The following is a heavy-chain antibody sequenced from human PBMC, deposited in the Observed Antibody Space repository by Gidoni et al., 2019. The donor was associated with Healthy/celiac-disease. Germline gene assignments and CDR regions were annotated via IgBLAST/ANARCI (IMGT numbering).Heavy chain of an antibody. J-gene: IGHJ5*02. CDR3: ARARDFWSGYYAVWFDP. D-gene: IGHD3-3*01. V-gene: IGHV4-61*02. Sequence: QVQLQESGPGLVKPSQTLSLTCPVTGGSISRGSYYWSWIRQPAGKGLEWIGRIYTSGSTNYNPSLKSRVTISVDTSKNQFSLKLSSVTAADTAVYYCARARDFWSGYYAVWFDPWGQGTLVTVSS. CDR2: IYTSGST. CDR1: GGSISRGSYY.